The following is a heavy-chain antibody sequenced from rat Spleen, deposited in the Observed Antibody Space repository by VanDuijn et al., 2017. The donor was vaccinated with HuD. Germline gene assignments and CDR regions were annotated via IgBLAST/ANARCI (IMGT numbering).Heavy chain of an antibody. Sequence: EVQLQESGPGLVKPSQSLSLTCSVTGYSITSNYWGWIRKFPGNKMEWMGYISYSGSTSYNPSLKSRISITRDTSKNQFFLQLNSVTTEDTATYYCATDGYSSPYYYVMDAWGQGASVTVSS. CDR3: ATDGYSSPYYYVMDA. CDR2: ISYSGST. CDR1: GYSITSNY. D-gene: IGHD1-2*01. J-gene: IGHJ4*01. V-gene: IGHV3-1*01.